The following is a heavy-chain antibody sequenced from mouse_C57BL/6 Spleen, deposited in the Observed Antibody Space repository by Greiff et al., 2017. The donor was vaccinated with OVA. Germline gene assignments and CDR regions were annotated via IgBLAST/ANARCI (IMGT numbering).Heavy chain of an antibody. D-gene: IGHD1-1*01. Sequence: QVQLKQPGAELVMPGASVKLSCKASGYTFTSYWMHWVKQRPGQGLEWIGEIDPSDSYTNYNQKFKGKSTLTVDKSSSTAYMQLSSLTSEDSAVYYCASIITTVVEGYFDVWGTGTTVTVSS. V-gene: IGHV1-69*01. CDR2: IDPSDSYT. J-gene: IGHJ1*03. CDR1: GYTFTSYW. CDR3: ASIITTVVEGYFDV.